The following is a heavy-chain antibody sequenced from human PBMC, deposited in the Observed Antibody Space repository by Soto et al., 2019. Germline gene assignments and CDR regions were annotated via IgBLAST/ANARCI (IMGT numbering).Heavy chain of an antibody. CDR3: AAKGTGDHAFDI. J-gene: IGHJ3*02. Sequence: ASVKVSCKASGYTFTSYGISWVRQAPGQGLEWMGWISAYNGNTNYAQKLQGRVTMTTDTSTSTAYMELRSLRSDDTALYYCAAKGTGDHAFDIWGQGTMVTVSS. CDR1: GYTFTSYG. D-gene: IGHD2-21*01. CDR2: ISAYNGNT. V-gene: IGHV1-18*01.